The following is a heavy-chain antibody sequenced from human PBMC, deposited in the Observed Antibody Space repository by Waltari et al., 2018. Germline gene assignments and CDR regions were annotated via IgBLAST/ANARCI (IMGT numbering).Heavy chain of an antibody. CDR1: GYPFRKNA. D-gene: IGHD3-16*01. J-gene: IGHJ4*02. Sequence: QVQLVESGGGVVQPGGSLRLSCVASGYPFRKNAMHWIRQAPGKGLEWVATIGSDATNKFYADSVKGRFTISRDNSMNTLHLQMNSLRAEDTGFYYCAKGGIPLYAYWGQGTLVTVSS. V-gene: IGHV3-30*02. CDR2: IGSDATNK. CDR3: AKGGIPLYAY.